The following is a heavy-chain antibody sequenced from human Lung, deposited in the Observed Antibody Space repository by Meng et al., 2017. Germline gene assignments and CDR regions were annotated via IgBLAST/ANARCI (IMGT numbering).Heavy chain of an antibody. CDR3: ARGPTTMAHDFDY. Sequence: QVRLQQWAAGLLKPSETPSLTCVVSGGSFSDYYWGWIRQPPGKGLEWIGEINHSGSTNYNPSLESRATISVDTSQNNLSLKLSSVTAADSAVYYCARGPTTMAHDFDYWGQGTLVTVSS. CDR2: INHSGST. CDR1: GGSFSDYY. J-gene: IGHJ4*02. D-gene: IGHD4-11*01. V-gene: IGHV4-34*01.